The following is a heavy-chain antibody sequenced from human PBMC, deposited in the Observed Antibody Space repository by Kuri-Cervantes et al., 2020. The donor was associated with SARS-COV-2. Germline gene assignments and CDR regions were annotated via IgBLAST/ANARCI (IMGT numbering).Heavy chain of an antibody. CDR2: ISSSSSYI. V-gene: IGHV3-21*01. J-gene: IGHJ6*03. CDR3: AKDPVYYYYYMDV. CDR1: GFTFSSYS. Sequence: GESLKISCAASGFTFSSYSMNWVRQVPGKGLEWVSSISSSSSYIYYADSVKGRFTISRDNSKNTLYLQMNSLRAEDTAVYYCAKDPVYYYYYMDVWGKGTTVTVSS.